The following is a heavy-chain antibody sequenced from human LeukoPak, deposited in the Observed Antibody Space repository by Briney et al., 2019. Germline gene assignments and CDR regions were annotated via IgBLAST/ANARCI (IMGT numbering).Heavy chain of an antibody. CDR3: ARDCYYGSGSCLDY. CDR1: GFTFSSYG. Sequence: GGSLRLSCAASGFTFSSYGMHWVRQAPGKGLEWVAVIWYDGCNKYYADSVKGRFTISRDNSKNTLYLQMNSLRAEDTAVYYCARDCYYGSGSCLDYWGQGTLVTVSS. CDR2: IWYDGCNK. V-gene: IGHV3-33*01. D-gene: IGHD3-10*01. J-gene: IGHJ4*02.